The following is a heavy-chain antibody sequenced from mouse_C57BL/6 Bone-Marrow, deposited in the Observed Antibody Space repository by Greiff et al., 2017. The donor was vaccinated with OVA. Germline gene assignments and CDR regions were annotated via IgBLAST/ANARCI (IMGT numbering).Heavy chain of an antibody. D-gene: IGHD1-1*01. J-gene: IGHJ4*01. CDR1: GYTFTSYW. Sequence: QVQLQQPGAELVRPGSSVKLSCKASGYTFTSYWMHWVKQRPIQGLEWIGNIDPSDSETHYNQKFKDKATLTVDKSSSTAYMQLSSLTSEDSAVYYCARFYYGSRGAMDDWGQGTSVTVSS. CDR2: IDPSDSET. V-gene: IGHV1-52*01. CDR3: ARFYYGSRGAMDD.